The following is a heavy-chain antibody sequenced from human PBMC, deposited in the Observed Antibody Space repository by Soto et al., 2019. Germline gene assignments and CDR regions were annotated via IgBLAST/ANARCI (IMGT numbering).Heavy chain of an antibody. V-gene: IGHV1-2*04. D-gene: IGHD3-9*01. CDR3: ARTRGINYDILTGYQEYYYYYGMDV. CDR2: INPNSGGT. J-gene: IGHJ6*02. CDR1: GYTFTSYG. Sequence: ASVKVSCKASGYTFTSYGISWVRQAPGQGPEWMGWINPNSGGTNYAQKFQGWVTMTRDTSISTAYMELSRLRSDDTAVYYCARTRGINYDILTGYQEYYYYYGMDVWGQGTTVTVSS.